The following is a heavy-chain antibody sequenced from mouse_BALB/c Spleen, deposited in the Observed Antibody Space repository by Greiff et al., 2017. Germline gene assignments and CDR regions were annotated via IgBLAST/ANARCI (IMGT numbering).Heavy chain of an antibody. V-gene: IGHV1-12*01. D-gene: IGHD4-1*01. J-gene: IGHJ3*01. CDR3: ARWDSAWFAY. CDR2: IYPGNGDT. Sequence: QVQLQQPGAELVKPGASVKMSCKASGYTFTSYNMHWVKQTPGQGLEWIGAIYPGNGDTSYNQKFKGKATLTADKSSSTAYMQLSSLTSEDSAVYYCARWDSAWFAYWGQGTLVTVSA. CDR1: GYTFTSYN.